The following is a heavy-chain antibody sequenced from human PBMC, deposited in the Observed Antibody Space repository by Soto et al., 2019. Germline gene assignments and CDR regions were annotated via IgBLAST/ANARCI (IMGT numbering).Heavy chain of an antibody. Sequence: PGGSLRLSCAASGFTFSCYSMNWVRQAPGKGLEWVSYISSSSSTIYYADSVKGRFTISRDNAKNSLYLQMNSLRDEDTAVYYCARDLRYCSSTSCYIGGDYYYGMDVWGQGTTVTVSS. CDR3: ARDLRYCSSTSCYIGGDYYYGMDV. V-gene: IGHV3-48*02. D-gene: IGHD2-2*02. CDR2: ISSSSSTI. CDR1: GFTFSCYS. J-gene: IGHJ6*02.